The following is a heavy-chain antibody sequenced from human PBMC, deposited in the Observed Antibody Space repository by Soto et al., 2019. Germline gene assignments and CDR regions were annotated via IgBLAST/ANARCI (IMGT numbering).Heavy chain of an antibody. CDR2: IYYSGST. Sequence: PSETLSLTCTVSAGSISSYYWSWIRQPPGKGLEWIGYIYYSGSTNYNPSLKSRVTISVDTSKNQSALKLSSVTAADTTVYYCAREANGGYSGYVVDFWFDPWGQGTLVTVSS. J-gene: IGHJ5*02. CDR1: AGSISSYY. V-gene: IGHV4-59*01. D-gene: IGHD5-12*01. CDR3: AREANGGYSGYVVDFWFDP.